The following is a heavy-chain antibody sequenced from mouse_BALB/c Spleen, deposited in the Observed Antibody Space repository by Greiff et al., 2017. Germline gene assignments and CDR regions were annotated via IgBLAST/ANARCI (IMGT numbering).Heavy chain of an antibody. J-gene: IGHJ4*01. V-gene: IGHV2-9*02. Sequence: QVQLKESGPGLVAPSQSLSITCTVSGFSLTSYGVHWVRQPPGKGLEWLGVIWAGGSTNYNSALMSRLSISEDNSKSQVFLKMNSLQTDDTAMYYCAREGDGGGYAMDDGGQGTSVTVSS. CDR1: GFSLTSYG. CDR2: IWAGGST. CDR3: AREGDGGGYAMDD.